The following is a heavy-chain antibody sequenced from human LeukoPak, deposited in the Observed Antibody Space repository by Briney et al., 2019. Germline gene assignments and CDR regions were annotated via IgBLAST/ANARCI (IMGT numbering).Heavy chain of an antibody. CDR1: GFTFSNYW. CDR3: ARDPHGYWWFDP. J-gene: IGHJ5*02. Sequence: GGSLRLSCAASGFTFSNYWMHWVRQAPGKGLVRVSRINSDGSSTSYADSVKGRFTISRDNRKNTLYLQMNNLRAEDTAVYYCARDPHGYWWFDPWGQGTLVTVSS. D-gene: IGHD3-22*01. V-gene: IGHV3-74*01. CDR2: INSDGSST.